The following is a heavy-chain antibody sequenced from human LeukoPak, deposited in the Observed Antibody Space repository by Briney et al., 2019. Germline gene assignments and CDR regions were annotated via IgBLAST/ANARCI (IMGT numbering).Heavy chain of an antibody. CDR1: GFTYSSYA. V-gene: IGHV3-23*01. CDR3: AKDPYYYDSSGYSLFDY. D-gene: IGHD3-22*01. Sequence: GGSLRLSCAASGFTYSSYAMSWVRQAPGKGREWVSAISGSGGSTYYADSVKGRFTISRDNSKNTLYLQMNSLRAEDTAVYYCAKDPYYYDSSGYSLFDYWGQGTLVTVSS. J-gene: IGHJ4*02. CDR2: ISGSGGST.